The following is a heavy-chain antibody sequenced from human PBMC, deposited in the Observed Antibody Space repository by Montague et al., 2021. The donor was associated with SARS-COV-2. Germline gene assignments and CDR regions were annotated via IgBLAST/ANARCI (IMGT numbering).Heavy chain of an antibody. D-gene: IGHD3-10*02. CDR2: IHYSGST. J-gene: IGHJ6*02. V-gene: IGHV4-59*01. CDR3: ARVGELDVFSFYYYGLDV. Sequence: SETLSLTCSVSGGSLSSFYWSWIRQPPGKGLEYIGYIHYSGSTNFSPSLNSRVSISLDTSKNQFYLNLRSVTTADTAVYCCARVGELDVFSFYYYGLDVWGQGTTVTVSS. CDR1: GGSLSSFY.